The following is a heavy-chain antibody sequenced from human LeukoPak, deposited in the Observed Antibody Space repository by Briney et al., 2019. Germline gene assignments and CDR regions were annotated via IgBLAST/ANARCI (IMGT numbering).Heavy chain of an antibody. V-gene: IGHV3-21*01. CDR3: ARGYDSSGYYPWYFDY. J-gene: IGHJ4*02. D-gene: IGHD3-22*01. CDR2: ISSTSNYI. Sequence: GGSLRLSCAASGFTFSTYAISWVRQAPGKGLEWVSCISSTSNYIFYADSVRGRFTISRDNAKNSLYLQMNSLRAEDTAVYYCARGYDSSGYYPWYFDYWGQGTLVTVSS. CDR1: GFTFSTYA.